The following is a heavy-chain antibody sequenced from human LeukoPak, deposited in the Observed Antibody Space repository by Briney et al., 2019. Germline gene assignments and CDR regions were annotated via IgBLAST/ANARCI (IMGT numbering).Heavy chain of an antibody. CDR3: AREEVLTGYSYFDH. J-gene: IGHJ4*02. Sequence: GGSLRLSCVASGFTVSSNYMIWVRQAPGKGLEWVSVIYSGGNTYYADSVKGRFTISRDSSKNTLFLQMNSLRAEDTALYYCAREEVLTGYSYFDHWGQGTLVTVSS. CDR1: GFTVSSNY. CDR2: IYSGGNT. D-gene: IGHD3-9*01. V-gene: IGHV3-66*01.